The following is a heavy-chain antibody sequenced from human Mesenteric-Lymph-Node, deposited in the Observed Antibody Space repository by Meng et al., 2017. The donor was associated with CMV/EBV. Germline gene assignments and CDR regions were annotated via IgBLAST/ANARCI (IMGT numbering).Heavy chain of an antibody. CDR2: ISTAGDT. D-gene: IGHD5-12*01. CDR3: AKGGGLPTLYSIDY. Sequence: SLNISCAASRFIFSRYVMHWVRQPTKKGLEWVSPISTAGDTHYPPSVQGRFTISRDNSKNTLYLQMNSLRAEDTAVYYCAKGGGLPTLYSIDYWGQGILVTVSS. J-gene: IGHJ4*02. V-gene: IGHV3-13*01. CDR1: RFIFSRYV.